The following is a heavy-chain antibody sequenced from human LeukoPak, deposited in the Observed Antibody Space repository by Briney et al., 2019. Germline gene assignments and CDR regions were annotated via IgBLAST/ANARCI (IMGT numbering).Heavy chain of an antibody. J-gene: IGHJ3*02. CDR3: AKDMFSIVVVVAATGGAFDI. CDR2: ISWNSGSI. Sequence: GGSLRLSCAASGFTFDDYAVHWVRQAPGKGLEWVSGISWNSGSIGYADSVKGRFTISRDNAKNSLYLQMNSLRAEDTALYYCAKDMFSIVVVVAATGGAFDIWGQGTMVTVSS. D-gene: IGHD2-15*01. CDR1: GFTFDDYA. V-gene: IGHV3-9*01.